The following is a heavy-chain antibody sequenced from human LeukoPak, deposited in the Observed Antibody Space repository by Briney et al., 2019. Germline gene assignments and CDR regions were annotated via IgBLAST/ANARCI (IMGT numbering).Heavy chain of an antibody. D-gene: IGHD3-22*01. J-gene: IGHJ1*01. CDR1: GYTFTSYG. CDR3: ARVPLHDDSGHYYPH. Sequence: GASVKVSCKTSGYTFTSYGMHWVRQAPGQSLEWMGWINGGNGNTKYSEKFQRRVTIIRDTSASTAYMELSSLRSEDTAVYYCARVPLHDDSGHYYPHWGQGTLVTVSS. V-gene: IGHV1-3*01. CDR2: INGGNGNT.